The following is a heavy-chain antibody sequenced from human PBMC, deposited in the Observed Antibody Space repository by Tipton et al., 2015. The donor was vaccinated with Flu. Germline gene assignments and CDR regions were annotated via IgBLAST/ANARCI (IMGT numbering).Heavy chain of an antibody. CDR2: IYHSGST. Sequence: LSLTCSVSGYSISSGYYWGWIRQPPGKGLEWIGSIYHSGSTYYNPSLKSRVTISVDTSKNQFSLRLSSVTAADTAVYYCARLDSGGPIWYFDLWGRGTLVTVSS. CDR1: GYSISSGYY. D-gene: IGHD2-15*01. V-gene: IGHV4-38-2*01. J-gene: IGHJ2*01. CDR3: ARLDSGGPIWYFDL.